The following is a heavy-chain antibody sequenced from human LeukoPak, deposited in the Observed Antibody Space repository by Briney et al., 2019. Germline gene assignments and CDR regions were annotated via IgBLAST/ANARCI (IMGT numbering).Heavy chain of an antibody. CDR3: ARDLLQSCFDY. J-gene: IGHJ4*02. Sequence: PGGSLRLSCAASGFTFSSYGMHWVRQAPGKGLEWVAVIWYDGSNKYYADSVKGRFTISRDNSKNTLYLQMNSLRAEDTAVYYCARDLLQSCFDYWGQGTLVTVSS. D-gene: IGHD4-11*01. V-gene: IGHV3-33*01. CDR1: GFTFSSYG. CDR2: IWYDGSNK.